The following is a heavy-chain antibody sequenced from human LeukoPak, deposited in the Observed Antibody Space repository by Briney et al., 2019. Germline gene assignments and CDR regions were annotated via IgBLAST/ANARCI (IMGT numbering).Heavy chain of an antibody. CDR1: DDSITMYY. J-gene: IGHJ6*03. D-gene: IGHD4-11*01. V-gene: IGHV4-59*01. CDR2: VDRTGTT. CDR3: ARGRVSSSTWYSTYYYFFYMDF. Sequence: SETLSLTCTVSDDSITMYYWTWIRQPPGKGLEWIGYVDRTGTTNFNPSLNGRVSISRDTSKNFFSLRLRSVTAADTAVYFCARGRVSSSTWYSTYYYFFYMDFWGKGTTVTVSS.